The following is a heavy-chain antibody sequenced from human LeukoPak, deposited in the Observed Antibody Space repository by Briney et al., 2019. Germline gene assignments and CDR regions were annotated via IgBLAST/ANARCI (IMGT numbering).Heavy chain of an antibody. J-gene: IGHJ4*02. D-gene: IGHD5-24*01. CDR3: ARDQGMATITGFDH. V-gene: IGHV3-11*01. CDR2: ISSSGSTT. CDR1: GFTFSDYY. Sequence: GGSLRLSCAASGFTFSDYYMSWIRQAPGKGLEWVSYISSSGSTTDYADSTKGRFTISRDNAKSSLFLQMNSLRAEDTAVYYCARDQGMATITGFDHWGQGALVTVSS.